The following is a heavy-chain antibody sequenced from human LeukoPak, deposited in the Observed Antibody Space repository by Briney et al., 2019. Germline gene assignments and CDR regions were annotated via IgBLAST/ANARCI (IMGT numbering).Heavy chain of an antibody. D-gene: IGHD4-17*01. CDR3: ATGPGDYEVH. J-gene: IGHJ4*02. V-gene: IGHV1-46*01. Sequence: RASVKVSCKASGYTFTRDYMHWVRQAPGQGLEWMGIINPGADTTGYAQKFQGRVAVTRDTSTSTVYMELSRLTSEDTAVYYCATGPGDYEVHWGQGTLITVSS. CDR2: INPGADTT. CDR1: GYTFTRDY.